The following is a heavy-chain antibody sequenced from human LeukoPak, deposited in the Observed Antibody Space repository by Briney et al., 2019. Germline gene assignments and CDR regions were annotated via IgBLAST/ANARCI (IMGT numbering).Heavy chain of an antibody. J-gene: IGHJ4*02. V-gene: IGHV3-30*02. D-gene: IGHD3-22*01. CDR1: GFTFRNYG. CDR2: IRYDGSNK. Sequence: PGGSLRLSCAASGFTFRNYGMHWVRQAPGKGLEWVAFIRYDGSNKYYADSVKGRFTISRDNSKNTLVLLMNSLRAEDTAVYYCAKTYYYDDGDYFCDSWGQGTLVTVSS. CDR3: AKTYYYDDGDYFCDS.